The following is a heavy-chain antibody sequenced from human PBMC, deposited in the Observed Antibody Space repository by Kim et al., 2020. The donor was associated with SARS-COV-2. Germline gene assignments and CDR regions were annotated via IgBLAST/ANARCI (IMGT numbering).Heavy chain of an antibody. CDR3: ARPSGYCSGGSCYLSYFDY. CDR2: INPSGGST. J-gene: IGHJ4*02. V-gene: IGHV1-46*01. D-gene: IGHD2-15*01. Sequence: ASVKVSCKASGYTFTSYYMHWVRQAPGQGLEWMGIINPSGGSTSYAQKFQGRVTMTRDTSTSTVYMELSSLRSEDTAVYYCARPSGYCSGGSCYLSYFDYGGKGTLVTVSS. CDR1: GYTFTSYY.